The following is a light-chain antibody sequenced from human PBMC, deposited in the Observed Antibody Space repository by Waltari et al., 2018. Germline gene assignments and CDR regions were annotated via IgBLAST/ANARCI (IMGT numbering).Light chain of an antibody. J-gene: IGKJ1*01. CDR3: QQSYSTPET. CDR1: QSISSY. CDR2: AAY. Sequence: DIQMTQSPSSLSASVGDSVTITCRASQSISSYLNWYQQKPGKAPKLLIYAAYSLQSGVPSRFSGSGSGTEFTLTISSLQPEDFATYYCQQSYSTPETFGQGTKVEIK. V-gene: IGKV1-39*01.